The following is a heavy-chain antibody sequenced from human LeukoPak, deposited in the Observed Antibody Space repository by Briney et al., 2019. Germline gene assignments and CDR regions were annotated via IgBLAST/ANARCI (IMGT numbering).Heavy chain of an antibody. D-gene: IGHD3-22*01. CDR2: ISWNSGSI. CDR3: AKDISSYYYDSSGSADQYFQH. Sequence: GRSLRLSCAASGFTFDDYAMHWVRQAPGKGLEWVSGISWNSGSIGYADSVKGRFTISRDNAKNSLYLQMNSLRAEDKALYYCAKDISSYYYDSSGSADQYFQHWGQGTLVTVSS. CDR1: GFTFDDYA. V-gene: IGHV3-9*01. J-gene: IGHJ1*01.